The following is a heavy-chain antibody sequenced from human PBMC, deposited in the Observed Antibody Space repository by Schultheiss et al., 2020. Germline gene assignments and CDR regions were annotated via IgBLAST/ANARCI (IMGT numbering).Heavy chain of an antibody. CDR2: IWYDGSNK. CDR1: GFTFSSYG. J-gene: IGHJ6*02. Sequence: GGSLRLSCAASGFTFSSYGMHWVRQAPGKGLEWVAVIWYDGSNKYYADSVKGRFTISRDNAKNSLYLQMNSLRAEDTALYYCAKDRSSGSPAYYGMDVWGQGTTVTVSS. V-gene: IGHV3-33*03. D-gene: IGHD6-19*01. CDR3: AKDRSSGSPAYYGMDV.